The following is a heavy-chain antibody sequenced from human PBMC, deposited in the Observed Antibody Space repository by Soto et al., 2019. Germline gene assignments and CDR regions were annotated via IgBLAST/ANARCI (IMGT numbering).Heavy chain of an antibody. Sequence: PGGSLRLSCAASGFTFSDHYMDWVRQAPGKGLEWVGRSTNKANGYTTGYAASVKGRFTISRDDSKDSLYLLMDSLKSEDTAVYYCARGHNSFEYWGQGTLVTVSS. V-gene: IGHV3-72*01. CDR1: GFTFSDHY. CDR2: STNKANGYTT. CDR3: ARGHNSFEY. J-gene: IGHJ4*02.